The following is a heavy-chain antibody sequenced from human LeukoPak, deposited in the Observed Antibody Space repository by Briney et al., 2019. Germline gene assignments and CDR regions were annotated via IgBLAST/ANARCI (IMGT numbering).Heavy chain of an antibody. Sequence: GGSLRLSCAASGFTFSSYAMSWVRQAPGKGLEWVSAISGSGGSTYYADSVRGRFTISRDNSKNTLYLQMNSLRAEDTAVYYCAKDTSAGTRYFDYWGQGTLVTVSS. CDR2: ISGSGGST. D-gene: IGHD6-19*01. CDR3: AKDTSAGTRYFDY. J-gene: IGHJ4*02. CDR1: GFTFSSYA. V-gene: IGHV3-23*01.